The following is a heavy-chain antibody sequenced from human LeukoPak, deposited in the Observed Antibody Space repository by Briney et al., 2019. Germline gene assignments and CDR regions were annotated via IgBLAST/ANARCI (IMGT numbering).Heavy chain of an antibody. CDR2: IYSGGST. J-gene: IGHJ3*02. Sequence: GGSLRLSCVVSGFTFSTSAMSWVRQAPGKGLEWVSVIYSGGSTYYADSVKGRFTISRDNSKNTLYLQMNSLRAEDTAVYYCARAGGPPGAFDIWGQGTMVTVSS. V-gene: IGHV3-53*01. CDR1: GFTFSTSA. CDR3: ARAGGPPGAFDI. D-gene: IGHD3-16*01.